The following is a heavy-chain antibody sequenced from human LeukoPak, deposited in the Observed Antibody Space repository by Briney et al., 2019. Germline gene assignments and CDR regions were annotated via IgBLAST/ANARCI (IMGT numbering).Heavy chain of an antibody. V-gene: IGHV3-33*01. CDR1: GFTFSSYG. CDR2: IWYDGSNK. Sequence: GRSLRLSCAASGFTFSSYGMHWVRQAPGKGLEWVAVIWYDGSNKYYADSVKGRFTISRDNSKNTLYLQMNSLRAEDTAVYYCARGDVVAAPKLFDYWGQGTLVTVSS. J-gene: IGHJ4*02. D-gene: IGHD2-15*01. CDR3: ARGDVVAAPKLFDY.